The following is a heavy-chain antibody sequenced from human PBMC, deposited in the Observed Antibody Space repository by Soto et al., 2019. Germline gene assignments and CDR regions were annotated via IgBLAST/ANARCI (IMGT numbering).Heavy chain of an antibody. D-gene: IGHD2-2*01. Sequence: TLSLTCTVSGGSISSGGYYWSWIRQHPGKGLEWIGYIYYSGSTYYNPSLKSRVTISVDTSKNQFSLKLSSVTAADTAVYYCARLPTRPGAFDIWGQGTMVTVSS. CDR1: GGSISSGGYY. V-gene: IGHV4-31*03. CDR2: IYYSGST. CDR3: ARLPTRPGAFDI. J-gene: IGHJ3*02.